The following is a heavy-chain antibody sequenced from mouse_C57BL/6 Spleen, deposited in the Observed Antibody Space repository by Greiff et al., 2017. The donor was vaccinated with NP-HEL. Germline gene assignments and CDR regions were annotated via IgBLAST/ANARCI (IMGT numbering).Heavy chain of an antibody. J-gene: IGHJ3*01. V-gene: IGHV1-82*01. CDR1: GYAFSSSW. Sequence: QVQLQQSGPELVKPGASVKISCKASGYAFSSSWMNWVKQRPGKGLEWIGRIYPGDGDTNYNGKFKGKATLTADKSSSTAYMQLSSLTSEDSAVYFCARSEAYYSNYGGFAYWGQGTLVTVSA. CDR3: ARSEAYYSNYGGFAY. D-gene: IGHD2-5*01. CDR2: IYPGDGDT.